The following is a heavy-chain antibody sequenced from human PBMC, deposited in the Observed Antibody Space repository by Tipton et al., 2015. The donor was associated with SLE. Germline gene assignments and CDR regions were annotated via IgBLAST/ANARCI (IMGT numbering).Heavy chain of an antibody. J-gene: IGHJ2*01. D-gene: IGHD6-19*01. CDR2: FCYGGYS. CDR3: ARGVRIAVVKGWYFDL. Sequence: TLSLTCSVFGVFISGTNYHWGWVRQAPGNGLEWIGSFCYGGYSYSNPSLKSRVTMSVDTSQNQFSLTLSSVTAADTAVYYCARGVRIAVVKGWYFDLWGRGTLVTVSS. CDR1: GVFISGTNYH. V-gene: IGHV4-39*07.